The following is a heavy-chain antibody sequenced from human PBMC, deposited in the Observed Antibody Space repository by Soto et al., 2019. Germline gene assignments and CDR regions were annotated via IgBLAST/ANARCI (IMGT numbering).Heavy chain of an antibody. CDR1: GGSISSYY. CDR3: ARHEYCSSTSCYSPYYFDY. CDR2: IYYSGST. D-gene: IGHD2-2*02. Sequence: SETLSLTCTDSGGSISSYYWSWIRQPPGKGLEWIGYIYYSGSTNYNPSLKSRVTISVDTSKNQFSLKLSSVTAADTAVYYCARHEYCSSTSCYSPYYFDYWGQGTLVTSPQ. V-gene: IGHV4-59*08. J-gene: IGHJ4*02.